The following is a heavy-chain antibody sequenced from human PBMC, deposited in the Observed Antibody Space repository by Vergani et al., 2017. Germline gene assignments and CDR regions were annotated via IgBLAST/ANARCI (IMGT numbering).Heavy chain of an antibody. Sequence: QVQLVESGGGLVKPGGSLRLSCAASGFTFSDYYMSWIRQAPGKGLEWVSYISSSSSYTNYADSVKGRFTMSRDNGKSSLYLQMNSLRAEDTAVDYCARAGVVVTRVFDYGGQGTLVTVSS. CDR1: GFTFSDYY. J-gene: IGHJ4*02. D-gene: IGHD2-21*02. CDR2: ISSSSSYT. CDR3: ARAGVVVTRVFDY. V-gene: IGHV3-11*06.